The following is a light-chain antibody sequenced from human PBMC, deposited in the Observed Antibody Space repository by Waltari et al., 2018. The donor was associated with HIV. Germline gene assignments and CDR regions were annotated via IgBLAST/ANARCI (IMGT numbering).Light chain of an antibody. CDR3: QQANNFPHS. CDR1: QSIGTS. V-gene: IGKV1-12*01. J-gene: IGKJ2*03. Sequence: DTQMTPSPSSVSASVGDRVTITCRASQSIGTSVAWYQQTPDRTPKLLIFEAARLQTGVPSRFSGSGSGTDFTLTITSLQPEDLATYYCQQANNFPHSFGQGT. CDR2: EAA.